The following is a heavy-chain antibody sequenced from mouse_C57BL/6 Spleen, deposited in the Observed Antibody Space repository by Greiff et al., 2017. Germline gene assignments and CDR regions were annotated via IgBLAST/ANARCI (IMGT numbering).Heavy chain of an antibody. CDR3: VRHRDYAMDY. Sequence: EVQGVESGGGLVQPKGSLKLSCAASGFSFNTYAMNWVRQAPGKGLEWVARIRSKSNNYATYYADSVKDRFTISRDDSESMLYLQMNNLKTEDAAMYYCVRHRDYAMDYGGQGTSVTVSS. CDR2: IRSKSNNYAT. J-gene: IGHJ4*01. D-gene: IGHD3-3*01. CDR1: GFSFNTYA. V-gene: IGHV10-1*01.